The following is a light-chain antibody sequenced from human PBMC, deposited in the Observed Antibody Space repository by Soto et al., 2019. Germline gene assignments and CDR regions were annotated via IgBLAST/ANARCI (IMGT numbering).Light chain of an antibody. CDR3: SSYTSSSTPCV. CDR2: EVS. J-gene: IGLJ1*01. V-gene: IGLV2-14*01. Sequence: QSVLTQPASVSGAPGQSITISCTGTSSDVGGYNSVSWYQQHPGKAPKLMIYEVSNRPSGVSNRFSGSKSGNTASLTISGRQAEDEADYYCSSYTSSSTPCVFGTGTKVTVL. CDR1: SSDVGGYNS.